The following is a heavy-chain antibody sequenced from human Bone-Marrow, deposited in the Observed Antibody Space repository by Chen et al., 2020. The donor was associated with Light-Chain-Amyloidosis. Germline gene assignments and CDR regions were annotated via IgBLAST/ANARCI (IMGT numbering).Heavy chain of an antibody. V-gene: IGHV3-53*02. D-gene: IGHD3-3*01. CDR1: GFSVSSNY. CDR2: FHTGVTT. J-gene: IGHJ4*02. CDR3: ARDVLWSSSNTCNDY. Sequence: EVQLMETGGGMIQPGGSLRLSCAVSGFSVSSNYMGWVRQAPGKGLEWVSIFHTGVTTYYTDSVKGRFTISRDNSKNTLYLQMNSLRAEDTAVYYCARDVLWSSSNTCNDYWGQGTLVTVSS.